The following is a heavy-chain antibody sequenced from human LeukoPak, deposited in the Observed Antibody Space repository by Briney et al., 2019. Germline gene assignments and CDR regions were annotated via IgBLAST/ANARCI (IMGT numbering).Heavy chain of an antibody. CDR1: GYTFTSYD. V-gene: IGHV1-8*03. J-gene: IGHJ6*03. CDR2: MNPNSGNT. Sequence: GASVKVSCKASGYTFTSYDINWVRQATGQGLEWMGWMNPNSGNTDYAQKFQGRVTITRNTSISTAYMELSTLRSEDTAVYYCARVTLYYYDYYMDGWGKGTTVTVSS. CDR3: ARVTLYYYDYYMDG.